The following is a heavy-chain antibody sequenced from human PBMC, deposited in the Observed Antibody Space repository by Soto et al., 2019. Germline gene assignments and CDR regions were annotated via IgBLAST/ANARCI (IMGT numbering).Heavy chain of an antibody. D-gene: IGHD5-18*01. Sequence: ASVKVSCKASGYTFTSYGISWVRQAPGQGLEWMGWISVDDGDTNYAQNFQGRVTMSTDTSTSTAYMEMRSLRSDDTAVYYCARDQVAKWAPGSAMVNYYYGMDAWGQGTPVTVSS. J-gene: IGHJ6*02. V-gene: IGHV1-18*04. CDR1: GYTFTSYG. CDR3: ARDQVAKWAPGSAMVNYYYGMDA. CDR2: ISVDDGDT.